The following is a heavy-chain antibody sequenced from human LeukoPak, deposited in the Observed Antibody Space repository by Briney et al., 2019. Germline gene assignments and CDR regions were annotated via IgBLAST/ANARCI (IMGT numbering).Heavy chain of an antibody. Sequence: GSLRLSCAASGFTFSSYWMSWVRQAPGKGLEWIGYIYYSGSTNYNPSLKSRVTISVDTSKNQFSLKLCSVTAADTAVYYCAREGQLEPVDAFDIWGQGTMVTVSS. V-gene: IGHV4-59*01. CDR3: AREGQLEPVDAFDI. D-gene: IGHD1-1*01. CDR1: GFTFSSYW. J-gene: IGHJ3*02. CDR2: IYYSGST.